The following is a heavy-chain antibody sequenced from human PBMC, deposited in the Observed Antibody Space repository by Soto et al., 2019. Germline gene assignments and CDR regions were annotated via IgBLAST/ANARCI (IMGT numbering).Heavy chain of an antibody. CDR3: AREGTAMVPNNYYYYGMDV. V-gene: IGHV1-2*04. Sequence: QVQLVQSGAEVKKPGASVKVSCKASGYTFTGYYMHWVRQAPGQGLEWMGWINPNSGGTNYAQKFQGWVTMTRDTSISTAYMELSRLRSDDTAVYYCAREGTAMVPNNYYYYGMDVWGQGTTVTVSS. J-gene: IGHJ6*02. D-gene: IGHD5-18*01. CDR1: GYTFTGYY. CDR2: INPNSGGT.